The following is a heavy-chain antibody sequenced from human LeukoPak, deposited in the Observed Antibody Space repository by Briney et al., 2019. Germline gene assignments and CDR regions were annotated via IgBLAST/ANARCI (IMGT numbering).Heavy chain of an antibody. D-gene: IGHD2-2*01. CDR2: FDPEDGET. J-gene: IGHJ4*02. CDR3: ARGGFGDQLLPAYFDY. Sequence: ASVKVSCKVSGYTLTELSMHWVRQAPGKGLEWMGGFDPEDGETIYAQKFQGRVTMTEDTSTDTAYMELSSLRSEDTAVYYCARGGFGDQLLPAYFDYWGQGTLVTVSS. CDR1: GYTLTELS. V-gene: IGHV1-24*01.